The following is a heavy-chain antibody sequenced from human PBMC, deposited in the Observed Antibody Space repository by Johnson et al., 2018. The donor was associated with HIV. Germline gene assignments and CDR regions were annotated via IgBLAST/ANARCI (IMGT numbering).Heavy chain of an antibody. J-gene: IGHJ3*02. Sequence: VQLVESGGGVVQPGGSLRLSCAASGLTFSSYGMHWVRQAPVKGLEWVAFIRYDGSNKYYADSVKGRFTISRDNSKNTLYLQMNSLRAEDTAVYYCAKDKSGRYYDSSGYSLDDAFDIWGQGTMVTVSS. V-gene: IGHV3-30*02. CDR3: AKDKSGRYYDSSGYSLDDAFDI. CDR1: GLTFSSYG. D-gene: IGHD3-22*01. CDR2: IRYDGSNK.